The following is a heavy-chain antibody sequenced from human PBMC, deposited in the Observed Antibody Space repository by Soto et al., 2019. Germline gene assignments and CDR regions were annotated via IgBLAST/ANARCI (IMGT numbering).Heavy chain of an antibody. V-gene: IGHV3-11*01. CDR3: ARDSYSSSSGKDSDYYYMDV. D-gene: IGHD6-6*01. CDR1: GFTFSDYY. J-gene: IGHJ6*03. CDR2: ISSSGSTI. Sequence: QVQLVESGGGLVKPGGSLRLSCAASGFTFSDYYMSWIRQAPGKGLEWVAYISSSGSTIYYADSVKGRFTISRDNAKNSLYLQMNSLRAEDTAVYYCARDSYSSSSGKDSDYYYMDVWGKGTTVTVSS.